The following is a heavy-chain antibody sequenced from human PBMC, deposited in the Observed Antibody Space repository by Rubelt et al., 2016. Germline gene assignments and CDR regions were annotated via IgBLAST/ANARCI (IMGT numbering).Heavy chain of an antibody. V-gene: IGHV1-18*01. J-gene: IGHJ4*02. CDR2: INAYNGNT. Sequence: QVQLVQSGAEVKKPGASGKVSCKASGYTFTSYGISWGRQAPGQWLEWMGWINAYNGNTNNAQKLQGRVTLTTDTSTSTAYMELRSLRSDDTAVYYCARDPYGDRHHDYWGQGTLVTVSS. D-gene: IGHD4-17*01. CDR3: ARDPYGDRHHDY. CDR1: GYTFTSYG.